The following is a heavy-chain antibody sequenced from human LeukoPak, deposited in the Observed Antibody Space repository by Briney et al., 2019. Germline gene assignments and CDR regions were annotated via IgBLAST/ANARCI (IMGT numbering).Heavy chain of an antibody. D-gene: IGHD3-22*01. J-gene: IGHJ4*02. CDR2: IIPIFGTA. Sequence: GASVKVSCKASGGTFSSYAISWVRQAPGQGLEWMGGIIPIFGTANYAQKFQGRVTITADKSTSTAYMELSSLRSEDTAVYYCARLWYYYDSSGYVNFDYWGQGTLVTVSS. CDR3: ARLWYYYDSSGYVNFDY. V-gene: IGHV1-69*06. CDR1: GGTFSSYA.